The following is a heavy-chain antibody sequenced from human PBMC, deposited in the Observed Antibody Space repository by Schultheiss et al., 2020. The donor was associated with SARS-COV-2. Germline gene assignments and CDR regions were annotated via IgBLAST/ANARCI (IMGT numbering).Heavy chain of an antibody. D-gene: IGHD6-25*01. J-gene: IGHJ6*02. V-gene: IGHV3-33*06. Sequence: GGSLRLSCAASGFTFSGYGMHWVRQAPGKGLEWVAVIWYDGSNKYYADSVKGRFTISRDNSKNTLYLQMNSLRAEDTAVYYCAKAKRSAAYYYYYGMDVWGQGTTVTVSS. CDR2: IWYDGSNK. CDR3: AKAKRSAAYYYYYGMDV. CDR1: GFTFSGYG.